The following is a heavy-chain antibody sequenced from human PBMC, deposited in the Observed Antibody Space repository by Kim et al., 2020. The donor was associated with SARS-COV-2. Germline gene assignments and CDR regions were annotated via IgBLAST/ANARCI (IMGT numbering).Heavy chain of an antibody. CDR2: TRNKANSYTT. D-gene: IGHD2-21*01. J-gene: IGHJ4*02. V-gene: IGHV3-72*01. CDR3: ARESDLFDLDY. CDR1: GFTFSDHY. Sequence: GGSLRLSCAASGFTFSDHYMDWVRPAPGKGLEWVGRTRNKANSYTTEYAASVKGRFTISRDDSKNSLYLQMNSLKTEDTAVYYCARESDLFDLDYWGQGTLVTVSS.